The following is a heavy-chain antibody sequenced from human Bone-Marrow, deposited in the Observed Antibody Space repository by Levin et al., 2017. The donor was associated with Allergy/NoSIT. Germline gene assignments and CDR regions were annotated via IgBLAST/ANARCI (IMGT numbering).Heavy chain of an antibody. CDR2: IYYSGST. V-gene: IGHV4-31*03. CDR3: ARGGYSSGWATLKWFDP. J-gene: IGHJ5*02. CDR1: GGSISSGGYY. Sequence: SETLSLTCTVSGGSISSGGYYWSWIRQHPGKGLEWIGYIYYSGSTYYNPSLKSRVTISVDTSKNQFSLKLSSVTAADTAVYYCARGGYSSGWATLKWFDPWGQGTLVTVSS. D-gene: IGHD6-19*01.